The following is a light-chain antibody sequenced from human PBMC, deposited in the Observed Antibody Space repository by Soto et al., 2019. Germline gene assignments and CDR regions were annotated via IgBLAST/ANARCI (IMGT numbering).Light chain of an antibody. CDR2: GAS. Sequence: DIQMTQSPSSLSASVEYRVIITCRASESMSNCLAWYQQKPGKAPKLLISGASSLQSGVPSRFSGSASGTEFTLTISSLQPDDIATYYCQQCHRYLTFGQGTKVDIK. J-gene: IGKJ1*01. V-gene: IGKV1-5*01. CDR3: QQCHRYLT. CDR1: ESMSNC.